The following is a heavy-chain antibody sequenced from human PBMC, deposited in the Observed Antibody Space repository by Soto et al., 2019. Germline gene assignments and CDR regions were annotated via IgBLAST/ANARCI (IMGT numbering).Heavy chain of an antibody. Sequence: GGSLRLSCISSGFTFRTYTMNWVRQAPGKGLEWVSGIRGFSPYTFYAESVKGRFTISRDNAKNSLYLQMDSLRAEDTAVYYCARDRGYDAHAYYYTATDVCGLGITVKVSS. CDR2: IRGFSPYT. CDR3: ARDRGYDAHAYYYTATDV. D-gene: IGHD3-22*01. V-gene: IGHV3-21*01. J-gene: IGHJ6*01. CDR1: GFTFRTYT.